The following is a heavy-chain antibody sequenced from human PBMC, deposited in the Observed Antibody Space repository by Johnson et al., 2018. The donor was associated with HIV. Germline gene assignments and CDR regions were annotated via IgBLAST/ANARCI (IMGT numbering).Heavy chain of an antibody. D-gene: IGHD3-3*02. CDR2: IYSAGST. CDR1: GFTFSSYP. CDR3: ASAFTANI. V-gene: IGHV3-66*01. J-gene: IGHJ3*02. Sequence: VQLVESGGGVVQPGRSLRLSCAASGFTFSSYPMHWVRQAPGKGLEWVSVIYSAGSTYYADSVKGRFTISRDNSKNTLYLQMNSLRAEDTALYYCASAFTANIWGQGTLVSVSS.